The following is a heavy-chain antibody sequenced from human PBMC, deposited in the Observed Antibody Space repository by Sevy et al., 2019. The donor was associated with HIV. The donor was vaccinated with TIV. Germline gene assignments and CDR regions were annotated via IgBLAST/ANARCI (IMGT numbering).Heavy chain of an antibody. CDR1: GFTFDDHT. D-gene: IGHD3-16*01. CDR2: ISWVGGST. J-gene: IGHJ4*02. V-gene: IGHV3-43*01. Sequence: GGSLRLSCAASGFTFDDHTMHWVRQPPGKGLEWVSLISWVGGSTYYAASVKGRFTISRDNSKNSLFLQMNSLGAEDTALYYCAKDMAPEGGLAYYFDYWGQVTLVTVSS. CDR3: AKDMAPEGGLAYYFDY.